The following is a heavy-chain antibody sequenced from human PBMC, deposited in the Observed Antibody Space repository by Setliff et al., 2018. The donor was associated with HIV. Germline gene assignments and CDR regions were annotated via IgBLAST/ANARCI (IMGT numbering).Heavy chain of an antibody. V-gene: IGHV1-69*02. J-gene: IGHJ6*03. CDR3: VRGVQSPPHYSYYHMDV. Sequence: SVKVSCKASRSTFNSHTINWVRQAPGQGLDWMGRIIPILGVANYAQRFQGKVTITADKSTSTAYMELTSLRFDDTAMYYCVRGVQSPPHYSYYHMDVWGEGTMVTVSS. CDR1: RSTFNSHT. D-gene: IGHD3-3*01. CDR2: IIPILGVA.